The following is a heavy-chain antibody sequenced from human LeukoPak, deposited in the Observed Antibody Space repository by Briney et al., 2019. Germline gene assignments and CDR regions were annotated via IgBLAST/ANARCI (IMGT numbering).Heavy chain of an antibody. V-gene: IGHV4-38-2*01. J-gene: IGHJ6*04. CDR1: GYSISSGYY. CDR3: ARVDTAMVHLDV. CDR2: IYHSGST. D-gene: IGHD5-18*01. Sequence: SETLSLTCAVSGYSISSGYYWGWIRQPPGKGLEWIGSIYHSGSTYYNPSLKSRVTISVDTSKNQFSLKLSSVTAADTAVYYCARVDTAMVHLDVWGKGTTVAVSS.